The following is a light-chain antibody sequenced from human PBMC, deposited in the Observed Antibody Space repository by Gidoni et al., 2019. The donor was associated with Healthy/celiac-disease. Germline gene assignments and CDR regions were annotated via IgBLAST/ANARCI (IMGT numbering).Light chain of an antibody. Sequence: QSALTQPASVSWSPGPSITISCTGTSSDVGGYNYFSWYQQHPVQAPILMIYDVSKRPSVVSNRFSGSKSGNTASLTISVLQAEDAADYYCSSYTSSSTLVFGTGTKVTVL. CDR3: SSYTSSSTLV. CDR1: SSDVGGYNY. V-gene: IGLV2-14*01. J-gene: IGLJ1*01. CDR2: DVS.